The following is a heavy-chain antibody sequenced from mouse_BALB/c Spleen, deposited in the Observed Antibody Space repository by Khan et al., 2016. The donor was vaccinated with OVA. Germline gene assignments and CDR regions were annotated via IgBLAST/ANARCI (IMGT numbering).Heavy chain of an antibody. V-gene: IGHV1-77*01. J-gene: IGHJ2*01. CDR1: GYTFTDYY. CDR3: ARMDTTSLDY. Sequence: QVQLQQSGTELARPGASVKLSCKASGYTFTDYYITWVKQRTGQGLEWIGEIYPGSGNTYYNEKFKGKATLTADKSSNTAYMQLSSLTSEDSAGYCCARMDTTSLDYWGQGTTLTVSS. CDR2: IYPGSGNT. D-gene: IGHD2-3*01.